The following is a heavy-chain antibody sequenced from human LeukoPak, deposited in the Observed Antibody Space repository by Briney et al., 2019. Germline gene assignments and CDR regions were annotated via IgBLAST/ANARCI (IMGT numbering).Heavy chain of an antibody. V-gene: IGHV3-23*01. CDR1: GFTFSSYA. J-gene: IGHJ4*02. D-gene: IGHD2-15*01. Sequence: PGGSLRLSCAASGFTFSSYAMSWVRQASGKGLEWVSALSGSGGSTYYADSVKGRFTISRDNSKNTLYLQMNSLRAEDTAVYYCAKVSGSGGTKYQPFDYWGQGTLVTVSS. CDR3: AKVSGSGGTKYQPFDY. CDR2: LSGSGGST.